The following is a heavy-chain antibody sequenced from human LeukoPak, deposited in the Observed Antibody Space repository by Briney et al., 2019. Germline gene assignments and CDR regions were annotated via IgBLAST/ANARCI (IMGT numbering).Heavy chain of an antibody. Sequence: PGGSLRLSCAASGFTFSSCAMSWVRQAPGKGLEWVSTISVSSGAIFCADSVRGRFTISRGNSKNTLFLQMDSLRGDDTAVYYCAKGVKQSPSYYMDVWGKGTAVTVSS. J-gene: IGHJ6*03. CDR2: ISVSSGAI. V-gene: IGHV3-23*01. CDR1: GFTFSSCA. CDR3: AKGVKQSPSYYMDV. D-gene: IGHD6-19*01.